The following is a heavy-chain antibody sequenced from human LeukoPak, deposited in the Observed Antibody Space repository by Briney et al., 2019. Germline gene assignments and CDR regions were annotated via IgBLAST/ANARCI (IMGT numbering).Heavy chain of an antibody. Sequence: GASVKVSCKASGYTFTGYYMHWVRQAPGQGLEWMGWINPNSGGTNYAQKFQGRVTMTRDTSISTAYMELSRLRSDDTAVYYCARDPYSSGWYEYNWFDPWGQGTLVTVSS. CDR1: GYTFTGYY. CDR3: ARDPYSSGWYEYNWFDP. V-gene: IGHV1-2*02. J-gene: IGHJ5*02. CDR2: INPNSGGT. D-gene: IGHD6-19*01.